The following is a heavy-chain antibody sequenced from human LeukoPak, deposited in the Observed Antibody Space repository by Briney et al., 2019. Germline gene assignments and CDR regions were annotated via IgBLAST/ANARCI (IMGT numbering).Heavy chain of an antibody. Sequence: AGSLRLSCAASGFTFSSCSMSWVRQAPGKGLEWVSSIGGRGDSTYYADSVKGRFTISRDNSKNTLYLQINSLRAEDTAVYYCAKDRAVGTTADAFDIWGQGTMVTVSS. CDR3: AKDRAVGTTADAFDI. J-gene: IGHJ3*02. CDR2: IGGRGDST. CDR1: GFTFSSCS. V-gene: IGHV3-23*01. D-gene: IGHD1/OR15-1a*01.